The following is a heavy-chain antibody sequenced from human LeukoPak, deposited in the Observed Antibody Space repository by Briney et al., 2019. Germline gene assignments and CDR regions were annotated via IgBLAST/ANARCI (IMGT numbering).Heavy chain of an antibody. CDR1: GFTFSSCW. J-gene: IGHJ4*02. CDR3: ARGGGSELGY. V-gene: IGHV3-7*01. Sequence: GGSLRLSCAASGFTFSSCWMSWVRQAPGKGLEWVANIKQDGSEKYYVDSVKGRFTISRDNAKNSLYLQMNSLRAEDTAVYYCARGGGSELGYWGQGTLVTVSS. CDR2: IKQDGSEK. D-gene: IGHD1-7*01.